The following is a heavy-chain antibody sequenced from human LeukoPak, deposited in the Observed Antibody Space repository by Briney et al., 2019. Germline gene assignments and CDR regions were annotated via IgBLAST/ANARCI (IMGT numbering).Heavy chain of an antibody. D-gene: IGHD1-26*01. CDR2: IKQDGSTK. CDR3: ARDTDGSLDY. V-gene: IGHV3-7*01. Sequence: PGGSLRLSCAASALTFTNSWMAWVRHAPGKGREWVANIKQDGSTKHYMDSLKGRFTISRDNPKNSVYLQMNSLRADDTANYYCARDTDGSLDYWGQGILVTVAS. J-gene: IGHJ4*02. CDR1: ALTFTNSW.